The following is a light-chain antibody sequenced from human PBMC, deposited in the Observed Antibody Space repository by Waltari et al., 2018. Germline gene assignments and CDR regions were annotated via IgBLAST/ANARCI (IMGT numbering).Light chain of an antibody. CDR2: GAS. CDR3: QHYHNWPPIT. CDR1: QNISTN. J-gene: IGKJ5*01. Sequence: EIVMTQSPATLSVSPGERATLSCRASQNISTNLAWYQQKPGQAPRLLIYGASTRATGFPARFSGSGFGTEFTLTISSLRSEDFAVYYCQHYHNWPPITFGQGTRLEIK. V-gene: IGKV3-15*01.